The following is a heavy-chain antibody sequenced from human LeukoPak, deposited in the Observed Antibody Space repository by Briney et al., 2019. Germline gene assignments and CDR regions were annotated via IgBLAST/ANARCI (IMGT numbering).Heavy chain of an antibody. J-gene: IGHJ4*02. CDR3: ARGATTAFHFDY. D-gene: IGHD1-26*01. V-gene: IGHV4-38-2*01. CDR2: IYRSGST. CDR1: GYSIRSGYY. Sequence: MASETLSLTCAVSGYSIRSGYYWGWIRQPPGKGLEWIGTIYRSGSTYYNSPSLKSRVTISVDTSKNQFSLKLSSVTAADTAEYYCARGATTAFHFDYWGQGTLVTVSS.